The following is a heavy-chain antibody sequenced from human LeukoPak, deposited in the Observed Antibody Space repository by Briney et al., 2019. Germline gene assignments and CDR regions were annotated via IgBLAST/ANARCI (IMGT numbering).Heavy chain of an antibody. CDR3: AREFRPFTGDYGPFDH. CDR2: IIPMSETT. D-gene: IGHD4-17*01. CDR1: GGTFSSYA. V-gene: IGHV1-69*13. Sequence: ASVKVSWKASGGTFSSYAISWVRQAPGQGLEWMGGIIPMSETTTYALKFQGRVTMTAHQSTTTVYLELSSLRSEDTAVYYCAREFRPFTGDYGPFDHWGQGTLVTVSS. J-gene: IGHJ4*02.